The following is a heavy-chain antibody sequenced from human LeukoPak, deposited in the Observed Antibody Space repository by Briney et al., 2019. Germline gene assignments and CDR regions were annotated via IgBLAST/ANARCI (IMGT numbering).Heavy chain of an antibody. D-gene: IGHD6-13*01. CDR3: ASLGIAAAGSGDY. J-gene: IGHJ4*02. CDR2: INHSGST. CDR1: GGSIISGDYY. Sequence: SETLSLTCTVSGGSIISGDYYWGWIRQPPGKGLEWIGEINHSGSTYYNPSLKSRVTISVDTSKNQFSLKLSSVTAADTAVYYCASLGIAAAGSGDYWGQGTLVTVSS. V-gene: IGHV4-39*01.